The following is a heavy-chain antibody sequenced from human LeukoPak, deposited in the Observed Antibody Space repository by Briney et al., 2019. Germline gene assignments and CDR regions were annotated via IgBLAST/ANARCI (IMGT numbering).Heavy chain of an antibody. CDR3: AKEYGGSTQGAFDL. CDR1: GLTVSSNY. J-gene: IGHJ3*01. V-gene: IGHV3-53*01. CDR2: LHSGGIT. D-gene: IGHD3-16*01. Sequence: GGSLRLSCAASGLTVSSNYMTWVRQAPGKGLEWVSVLHSGGITYYADSVKGRFTISRDNSKNTLYLQMNSLRAEDTAVYYCAKEYGGSTQGAFDLWGQGTMVTVSS.